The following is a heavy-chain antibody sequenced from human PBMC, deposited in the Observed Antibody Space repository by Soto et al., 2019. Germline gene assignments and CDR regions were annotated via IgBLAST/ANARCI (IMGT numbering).Heavy chain of an antibody. D-gene: IGHD6-19*01. Sequence: GGSLRLSCAASGFTFSSYAMSWVRQAPGKGLEWVSAISGSGGSTYYADSVKGRFTTSRDNSKNTLYLQMNSLRAEDTAVYYCAKLSSGWYYFDYWGQGTLVTVSS. CDR2: ISGSGGST. J-gene: IGHJ4*02. CDR3: AKLSSGWYYFDY. CDR1: GFTFSSYA. V-gene: IGHV3-23*01.